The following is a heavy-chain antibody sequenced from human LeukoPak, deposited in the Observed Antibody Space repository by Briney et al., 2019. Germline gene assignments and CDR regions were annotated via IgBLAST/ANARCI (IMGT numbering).Heavy chain of an antibody. CDR2: INRNGGST. CDR3: VKGGSSSWYYFDY. V-gene: IGHV3-64D*06. CDR1: GFXFSNYA. Sequence: PGGSLRLSCSASGFXFSNYAMHWVRQAPGKGLQYVSGINRNGGSTNYAGSVKDRFTISRDNSKNTLYLQMSSLRAEDTAVYYCVKGGSSSWYYFDYWGQGTLVTVSS. D-gene: IGHD6-13*01. J-gene: IGHJ4*02.